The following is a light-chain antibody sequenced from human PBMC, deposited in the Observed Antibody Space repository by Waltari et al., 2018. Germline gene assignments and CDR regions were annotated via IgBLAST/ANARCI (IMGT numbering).Light chain of an antibody. CDR2: AAT. J-gene: IGKJ3*01. Sequence: DIQMSQSPSSLSASVGDTVTITCRASQGISSSLNWFQQKPGKPPKLLIYAATTLQSGVPSRFSGSGSGTEFTLTISSLQPEDFATYYCLHYMSYRFTFGPGTKLDIK. CDR3: LHYMSYRFT. CDR1: QGISSS. V-gene: IGKV1-16*01.